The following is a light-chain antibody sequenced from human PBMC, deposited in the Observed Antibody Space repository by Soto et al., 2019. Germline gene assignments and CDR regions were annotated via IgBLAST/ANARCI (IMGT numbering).Light chain of an antibody. CDR1: QSVSSNF. Sequence: ELVLTQSPGTLSLSPGERATLSCRASQSVSSNFLAWYQQKPGQAPRLLIYGASSRATGIPDRFSGSGSGTDFTLTISRLEPEDFAVYYCQQYGSSRITFGQGTRLEI. CDR3: QQYGSSRIT. CDR2: GAS. V-gene: IGKV3-20*01. J-gene: IGKJ5*01.